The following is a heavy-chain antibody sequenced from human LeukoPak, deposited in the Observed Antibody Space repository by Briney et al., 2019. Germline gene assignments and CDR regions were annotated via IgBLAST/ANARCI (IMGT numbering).Heavy chain of an antibody. J-gene: IGHJ4*02. D-gene: IGHD2-15*01. CDR2: IYYSGST. V-gene: IGHV4-59*01. Sequence: PSETLSLTCTVSGGSISSYYWSWIRQPPGKGLEWMGYIYYSGSTNYNPSLKSRVTISVDTSKNQISLKLSSVTAADTAVYYCARGGDCSGGSCYQATYFDYWGQGTLVTVSS. CDR1: GGSISSYY. CDR3: ARGGDCSGGSCYQATYFDY.